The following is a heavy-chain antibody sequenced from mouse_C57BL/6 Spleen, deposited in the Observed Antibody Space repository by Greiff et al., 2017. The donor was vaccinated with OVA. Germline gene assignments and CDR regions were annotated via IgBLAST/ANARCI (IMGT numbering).Heavy chain of an antibody. CDR3: ARNDYRECFDY. J-gene: IGHJ2*01. V-gene: IGHV2-9-1*01. D-gene: IGHD2-12*01. CDR2: IWPGGGT. CDR1: GFSLTSYA. Sequence: QVQLKESGPGLVAPSQSLSITCTVSGFSLTSYAISWVRQPPGKGLEWLGVIWPGGGTNYNSALKSRLSISKDNSKSQVFLKMNSLQTDDTARYYCARNDYRECFDYWGQGTTLTVSS.